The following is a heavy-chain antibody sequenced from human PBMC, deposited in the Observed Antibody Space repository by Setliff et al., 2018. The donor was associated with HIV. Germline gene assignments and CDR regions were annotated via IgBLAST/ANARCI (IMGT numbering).Heavy chain of an antibody. CDR3: ARDPHLAVFDY. CDR1: GTSISSGTDY. V-gene: IGHV4-61*09. Sequence: SETLSLTCNVSGTSISSGTDYWSWIRQPAGKGLEWIGHILSSGRTNYNPSLKSRLTISMDTSKNQFSLKLKSVTAADTAVYFCARDPHLAVFDYWGLGTLVTVSS. CDR2: ILSSGRT. J-gene: IGHJ4*02.